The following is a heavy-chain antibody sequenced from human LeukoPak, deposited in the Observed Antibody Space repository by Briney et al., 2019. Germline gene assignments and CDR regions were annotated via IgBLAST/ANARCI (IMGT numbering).Heavy chain of an antibody. Sequence: SVKVSCKASGGTFSSYAISWVRQAPGQGLEWMGGIIPIFGTANYAQKFQGRVTITADESTSTAYMELSSLRSEDTAVYYCASRDGYNYGFDYWGQGTLVTVSS. CDR1: GGTFSSYA. V-gene: IGHV1-69*13. D-gene: IGHD5-24*01. CDR3: ASRDGYNYGFDY. CDR2: IIPIFGTA. J-gene: IGHJ4*02.